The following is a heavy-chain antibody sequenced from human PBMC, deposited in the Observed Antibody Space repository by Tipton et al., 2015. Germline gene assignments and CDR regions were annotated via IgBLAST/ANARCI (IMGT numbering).Heavy chain of an antibody. V-gene: IGHV5-51*01. CDR2: IYPGDSET. D-gene: IGHD3-22*01. Sequence: QLVQSGAEVKKPGDSLKISCKASAYSFTTYWIGWVRQMPGKGLEWMGIIYPGDSETRYSPSFQGQVTISADKSISTAYLQWSSLKASDTAMYYCARHVSFYYDTHGSDALDIWAQGTMVTVSS. J-gene: IGHJ3*02. CDR1: AYSFTTYW. CDR3: ARHVSFYYDTHGSDALDI.